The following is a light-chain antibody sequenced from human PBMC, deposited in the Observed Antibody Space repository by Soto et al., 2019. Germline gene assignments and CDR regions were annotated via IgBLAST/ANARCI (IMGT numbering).Light chain of an antibody. CDR1: SSNVGNNY. Sequence: QSVLTQPPSVSAAPGQKVTIACSGSSSNVGNNYVSWYQQLSGTAPRLLIYENNKRPSGIPDRFSGSKSGPSATLGITGLQTGDEADYYCGTWDSSLSYYVFGTGTKLTVL. J-gene: IGLJ1*01. V-gene: IGLV1-51*02. CDR2: ENN. CDR3: GTWDSSLSYYV.